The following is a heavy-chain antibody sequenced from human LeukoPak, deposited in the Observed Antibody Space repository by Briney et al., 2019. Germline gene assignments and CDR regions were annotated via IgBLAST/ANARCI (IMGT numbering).Heavy chain of an antibody. CDR3: ATGDSSGYLGPYGD. D-gene: IGHD3-22*01. J-gene: IGHJ4*02. V-gene: IGHV1-18*01. CDR1: GYTFTSYG. Sequence: ASVKVSCKASGYTFTSYGISWVRQAPGQGLEWMGWISAYNGNTNYAQKLQGRVTMTTDTSTSTAYMELRSLRSEDTAVYYCATGDSSGYLGPYGDWGQGTLVTVSS. CDR2: ISAYNGNT.